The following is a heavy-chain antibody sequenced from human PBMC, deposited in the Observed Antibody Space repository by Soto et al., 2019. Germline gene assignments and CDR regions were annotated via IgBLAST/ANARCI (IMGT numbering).Heavy chain of an antibody. CDR3: ARGHEYGGNSDAFDA. D-gene: IGHD4-17*01. CDR2: ILPVFDTA. CDR1: GGTFKTES. V-gene: IGHV1-69*13. J-gene: IGHJ3*01. Sequence: QVHLVQSGAEVKKPGSSVKVSCKYSGGTFKTESINWVRQAPGQGLEWMGNILPVFDTADYAPKFQGRVTITADQATRTAYMELSSLRSQDTALYFCARGHEYGGNSDAFDAWGQGTMVTVSS.